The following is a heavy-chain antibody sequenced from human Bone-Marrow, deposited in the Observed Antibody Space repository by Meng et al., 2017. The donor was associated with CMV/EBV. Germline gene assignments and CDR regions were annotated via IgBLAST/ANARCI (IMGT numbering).Heavy chain of an antibody. CDR3: ARGPRWLDP. V-gene: IGHV3-7*04. CDR2: IKQDGSEK. CDR1: GFTFSSYS. Sequence: GGSLRLSCAASGFTFSSYSMTWVRQAPGKGLEWVANIKQDGSEKHYVDSVKGRFTISRDNAKNSLYLQMNSLRVEDTAVYYCARGPRWLDPWGQGTLVTVSS. J-gene: IGHJ5*02.